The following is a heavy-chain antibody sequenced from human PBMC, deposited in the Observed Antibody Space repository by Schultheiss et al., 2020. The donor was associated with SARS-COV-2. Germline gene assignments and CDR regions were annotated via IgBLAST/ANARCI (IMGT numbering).Heavy chain of an antibody. J-gene: IGHJ3*02. CDR1: GGSISSSSYY. Sequence: GSLRLSCTVSGGSISSSSYYWGWIRQPPGKGLEWIGSIYYSGSTYYNPSLKSRVTISVDTSKNQFSLKLSSVTAADTAVYYCARRSIVGAKGAFDIWGQGTMVTVSS. D-gene: IGHD1-26*01. V-gene: IGHV4-39*01. CDR2: IYYSGST. CDR3: ARRSIVGAKGAFDI.